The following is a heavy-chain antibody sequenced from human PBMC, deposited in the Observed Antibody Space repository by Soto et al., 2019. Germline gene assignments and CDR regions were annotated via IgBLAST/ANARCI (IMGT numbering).Heavy chain of an antibody. CDR2: IFFTGAT. Sequence: SETLSLTCIVSGDSVTFGHYYWSWIRQPPGKGLEWIGHIFFTGATNYSPSLKSRVTMSVDSSKSQFSLNLTSVTAADSAIYFCARARSDSARSSLGRRLDFWRHGTTVTFSS. D-gene: IGHD2-2*01. J-gene: IGHJ6*02. CDR1: GDSVTFGHYY. V-gene: IGHV4-61*01. CDR3: ARARSDSARSSLGRRLDF.